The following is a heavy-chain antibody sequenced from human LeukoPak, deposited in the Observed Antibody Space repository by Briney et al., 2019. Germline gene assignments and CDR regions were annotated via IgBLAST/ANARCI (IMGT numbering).Heavy chain of an antibody. CDR2: ISSYNGNT. J-gene: IGHJ4*02. D-gene: IGHD6-13*01. CDR3: ARDGHSSSWPYYFDY. CDR1: GYIFTTYG. V-gene: IGHV1-18*01. Sequence: ASVEVSCKASGYIFTTYGITWVRQAPGQGLEWMGWISSYNGNTNYAQNLRARVTMTTDTSTSTAYMELRSLRSDDTAIYYCARDGHSSSWPYYFDYWGQGTLVTVSS.